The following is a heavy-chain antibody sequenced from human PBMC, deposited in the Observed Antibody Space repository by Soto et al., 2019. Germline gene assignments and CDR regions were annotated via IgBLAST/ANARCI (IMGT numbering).Heavy chain of an antibody. V-gene: IGHV3-30-3*01. Sequence: QVQLVESGGGVVQPGRSLRLSCAASGFTFSSYGMHWVRQAPGKGLEWVAVISSDGSDKYYADSVKGRFTISRDNSKNTVYVQLNRMRAEDTALYYCARDRLYGAGLIDVWGQGTTVTVSS. D-gene: IGHD3-10*01. CDR2: ISSDGSDK. J-gene: IGHJ6*02. CDR3: ARDRLYGAGLIDV. CDR1: GFTFSSYG.